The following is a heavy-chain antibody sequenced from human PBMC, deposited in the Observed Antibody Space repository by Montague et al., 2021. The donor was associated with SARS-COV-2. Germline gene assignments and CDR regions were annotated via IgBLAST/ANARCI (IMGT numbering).Heavy chain of an antibody. CDR3: AGDPWRITIFGVVTRYGRDV. Sequence: SETLSLTCIVSGGSVSSGSYYWSWIRQPPGKGLEWIGYIYYSGSTNYNPSLKSRVTISVDTSKNQFSLKLSSVTAADTAVYYCAGDPWRITIFGVVTRYGRDVGGQGTTVTVSS. CDR2: IYYSGST. CDR1: GGSVSSGSYY. V-gene: IGHV4-61*01. J-gene: IGHJ6*02. D-gene: IGHD3-3*01.